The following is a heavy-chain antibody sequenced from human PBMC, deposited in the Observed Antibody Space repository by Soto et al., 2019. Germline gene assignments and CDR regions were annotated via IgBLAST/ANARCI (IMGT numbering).Heavy chain of an antibody. D-gene: IGHD4-4*01. Sequence: ASVKVSCKASGGTFSSYAISWVRQAPGQGLEWMGGIIPIFGTANYAQKFQGRVTITADESTSTAYMELSSLRSEDTAVYYCARPVGDYSNFPFDYWGQGTLVTVSS. CDR1: GGTFSSYA. J-gene: IGHJ4*02. CDR3: ARPVGDYSNFPFDY. V-gene: IGHV1-69*13. CDR2: IIPIFGTA.